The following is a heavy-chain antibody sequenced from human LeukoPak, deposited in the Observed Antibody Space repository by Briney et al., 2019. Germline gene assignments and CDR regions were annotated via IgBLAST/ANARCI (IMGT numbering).Heavy chain of an antibody. CDR1: GGSISGYY. J-gene: IGHJ4*02. V-gene: IGHV4-59*12. Sequence: PSETLSLTCNVYGGSISGYYWSWIRQPPGEGLEWIAYVYSSGYTDYNPSLKSRVTISVDTSKNQFSLKLSSVTAADTAVYYCARVQDFDTSAYYLGYWGQGNLVTVSS. D-gene: IGHD3-22*01. CDR2: VYSSGYT. CDR3: ARVQDFDTSAYYLGY.